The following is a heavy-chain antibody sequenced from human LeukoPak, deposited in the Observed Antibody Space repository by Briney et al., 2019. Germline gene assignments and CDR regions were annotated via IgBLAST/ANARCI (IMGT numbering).Heavy chain of an antibody. CDR2: IVSNGDST. J-gene: IGHJ6*02. Sequence: GGSLRLSCSASGFTFSRYGMHWVRQAPGEGLEYVSAIVSNGDSTYYADSVKGRFTISRDNAKNTLYLNMSSLRPDDTAVYYCVNPGWYYDSSGYSYYYGMDVWGQGTTVTVSS. CDR3: VNPGWYYDSSGYSYYYGMDV. D-gene: IGHD3-22*01. V-gene: IGHV3-64D*09. CDR1: GFTFSRYG.